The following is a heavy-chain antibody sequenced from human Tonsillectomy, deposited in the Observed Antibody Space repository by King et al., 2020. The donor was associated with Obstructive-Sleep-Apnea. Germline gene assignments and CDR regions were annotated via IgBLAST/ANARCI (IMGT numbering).Heavy chain of an antibody. CDR2: IRYDGSNK. D-gene: IGHD1-7*01. CDR3: AKSHWNYEVGLFDY. Sequence: VQLVQSGGGVVQPGRSLRLSCVASGFTFSSFGMHWVRQAPGKGLEWVAFIRYDGSNKYYTDSVKGRFTISRDNSKNTLYLQMNSLRYEDTAVYYCAKSHWNYEVGLFDYWGQGTLVTVSS. J-gene: IGHJ4*02. CDR1: GFTFSSFG. V-gene: IGHV3-30*02.